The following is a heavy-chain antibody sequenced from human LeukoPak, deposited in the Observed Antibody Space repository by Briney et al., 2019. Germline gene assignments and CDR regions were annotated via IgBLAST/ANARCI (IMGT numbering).Heavy chain of an antibody. CDR3: ARDPATVTSHFDY. Sequence: SETLSLTCAVYGGSFSGYYWSWIRQPPGKGLEWIGEINHSGSTNYNPSLKSRVTISVDTSKNQFSLKLSSVTAADTAVYYCARDPATVTSHFDYWGQGALVTVSS. CDR1: GGSFSGYY. V-gene: IGHV4-34*01. CDR2: INHSGST. J-gene: IGHJ4*02. D-gene: IGHD4-17*01.